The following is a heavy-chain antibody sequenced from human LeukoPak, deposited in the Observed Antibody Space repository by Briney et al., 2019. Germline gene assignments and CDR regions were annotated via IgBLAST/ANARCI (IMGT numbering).Heavy chain of an antibody. CDR3: TKIGLGPLYSSTY. D-gene: IGHD6-13*01. Sequence: GGSLRLSCAASGFTFSGSAMHWVRQASGKGLEWVGRIRSKANSYATAYAASVRGRFTISRDDSKNTAYLQMNSLKTEDTAVYYCTKIGLGPLYSSTYRGQGTLVTVSS. CDR1: GFTFSGSA. CDR2: IRSKANSYAT. J-gene: IGHJ4*02. V-gene: IGHV3-73*01.